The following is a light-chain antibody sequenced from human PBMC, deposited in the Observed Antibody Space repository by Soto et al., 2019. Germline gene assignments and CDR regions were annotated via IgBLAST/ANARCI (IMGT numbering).Light chain of an antibody. Sequence: QSALIQPVSVSGSPGQSITISCTGTHSDVGGFDYVSWFQQYPGRAPKLLIFDVRDRPSGVSNRFSGSKSGATASLTISGLQADDEADYYCVSYTSRTNLVVFGTGTKLTVL. CDR1: HSDVGGFDY. J-gene: IGLJ2*01. CDR3: VSYTSRTNLVV. CDR2: DVR. V-gene: IGLV2-14*03.